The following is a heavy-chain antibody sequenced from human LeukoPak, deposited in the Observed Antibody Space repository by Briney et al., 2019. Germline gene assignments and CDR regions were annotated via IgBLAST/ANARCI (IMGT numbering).Heavy chain of an antibody. CDR3: AKDGWGAAVAGNDY. CDR1: GFTFSTYG. CDR2: IRYDGSNK. V-gene: IGHV3-30*02. D-gene: IGHD6-19*01. J-gene: IGHJ4*02. Sequence: GGSLRLSCAAPGFTFSTYGMHWVRQAPGKGLEWVAFIRYDGSNKYYADSVKGRFTISRDDSKNTLYLQMNSLRAEDTAVYYCAKDGWGAAVAGNDYWGQGTLVSVSS.